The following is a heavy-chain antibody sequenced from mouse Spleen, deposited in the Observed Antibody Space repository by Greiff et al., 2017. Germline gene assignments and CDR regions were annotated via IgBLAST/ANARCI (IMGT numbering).Heavy chain of an antibody. D-gene: IGHD1-1*01. V-gene: IGHV5-9-1*02. CDR1: GFTFSSYA. CDR2: ISSGGDYI. CDR3: TRDGRYNYAMDY. J-gene: IGHJ4*01. Sequence: EVKLVESGEGLVKPGGSLKLSCAASGFTFSSYAMSWVRQTPEKRLEWVAYISSGGDYIYYADTVKGRFTISRDNARNTLYLQMSSLKSEDTAMYYCTRDGRYNYAMDYWGQGTSVTVSS.